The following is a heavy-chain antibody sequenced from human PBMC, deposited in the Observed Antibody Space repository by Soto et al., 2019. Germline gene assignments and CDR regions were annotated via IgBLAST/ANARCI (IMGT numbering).Heavy chain of an antibody. J-gene: IGHJ4*02. Sequence: ASVKVSCKASGYTFTSYYMHWVRQAPGQGLEWMGIINPSGGSTSYAQKFQGRVTMTRDTSTSTVYMELSSLRSEDTAVYYCARDRSLITMIVGYFDYWGQGTLVTVSS. D-gene: IGHD3-22*01. CDR2: INPSGGST. CDR1: GYTFTSYY. CDR3: ARDRSLITMIVGYFDY. V-gene: IGHV1-46*01.